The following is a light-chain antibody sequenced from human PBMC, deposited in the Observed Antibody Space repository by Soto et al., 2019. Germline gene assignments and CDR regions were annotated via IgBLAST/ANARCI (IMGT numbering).Light chain of an antibody. J-gene: IGLJ2*01. CDR1: SSNIGNNY. CDR3: GTWDSCLSAGEVV. CDR2: ENN. V-gene: IGLV1-51*02. Sequence: QSVLTQPPSVSAAPGQKVTISCSGSSSNIGNNYVSWYQQLPGTAPKLLIYENNKRPSGIPDRFSGSKSGTSATLGITGLQTGDEADYYFGTWDSCLSAGEVVFGGGTKLTVL.